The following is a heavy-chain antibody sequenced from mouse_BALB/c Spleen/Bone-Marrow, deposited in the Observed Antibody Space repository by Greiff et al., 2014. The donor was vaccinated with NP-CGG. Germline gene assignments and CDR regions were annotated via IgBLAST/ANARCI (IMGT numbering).Heavy chain of an antibody. J-gene: IGHJ1*01. CDR3: TRFCGAYDWYFDV. V-gene: IGHV1-5*01. D-gene: IGHD2-13*01. CDR2: IYPGNSDT. CDR1: GYSFTNYW. Sequence: EVKLEESGTVLARPGASVKMSCKASGYSFTNYWMRWVKQRPGQGLEWIGAIYPGNSDTTYNQKFKGKAKLTAVTSASTAYMELSSLTNEDSAVYYCTRFCGAYDWYFDVWGPGTTVTVSS.